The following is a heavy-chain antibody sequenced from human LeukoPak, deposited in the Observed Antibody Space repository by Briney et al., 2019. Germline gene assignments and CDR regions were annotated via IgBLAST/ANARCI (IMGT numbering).Heavy chain of an antibody. CDR2: IKADGSEK. Sequence: PGGSLRLSCVASGFTFSSYWMSWVRQAPGKGLEWVANIKADGSEKYSVDSVKSRFTISRDNAKNSLYLQMNNLRVEDTAVYFCATSQTTSGRYGNAFDIWGQGTMVTVSS. J-gene: IGHJ3*02. CDR1: GFTFSSYW. CDR3: ATSQTTSGRYGNAFDI. D-gene: IGHD6-19*01. V-gene: IGHV3-7*01.